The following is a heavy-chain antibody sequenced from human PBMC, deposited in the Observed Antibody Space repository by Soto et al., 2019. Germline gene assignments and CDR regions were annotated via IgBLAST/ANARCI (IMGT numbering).Heavy chain of an antibody. CDR1: GGTFSTYG. D-gene: IGHD3-16*01. J-gene: IGHJ3*01. CDR2: IITISGTI. V-gene: IGHV1-69*01. Sequence: QVQLVQSGAEVKKPGSSVKVSCKASGGTFSTYGITWVRQASGQGLEWMGGIITISGTIKFAQKFQGRLTITPDESTSTVYMELSVLTSEDTTVYYCVSRGRVDAFYVCGQGTMGIVSS. CDR3: VSRGRVDAFYV.